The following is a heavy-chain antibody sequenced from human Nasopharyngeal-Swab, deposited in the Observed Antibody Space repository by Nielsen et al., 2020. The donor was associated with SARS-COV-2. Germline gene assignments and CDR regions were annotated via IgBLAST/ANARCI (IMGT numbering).Heavy chain of an antibody. CDR1: GFTFSSYS. J-gene: IGHJ4*02. D-gene: IGHD2-2*01. CDR3: AREGLGLYCSSTSCYSEFDY. Sequence: GGSLRLSCVASGFTFSSYSMNWVRQAPWKGLEWVSYISSSSSTIYYADSVKGRFTISRDNAKNSLYLQMNSLRDEDTAVYYCAREGLGLYCSSTSCYSEFDYWGQGTLVTVSS. V-gene: IGHV3-48*02. CDR2: ISSSSSTI.